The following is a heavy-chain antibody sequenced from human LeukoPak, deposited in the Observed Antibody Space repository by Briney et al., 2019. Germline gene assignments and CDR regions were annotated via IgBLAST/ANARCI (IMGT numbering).Heavy chain of an antibody. J-gene: IGHJ4*02. Sequence: SETLSLTCTISGGSINNYYWSWIRQPPGKGLEWIGYIYYSGSTTYNPSLKSRVTISVDTSKNQFSLSLSSVTAAETAVYYCARHRPGPYDYWGQGTLVTVSS. CDR3: ARHRPGPYDY. V-gene: IGHV4-59*08. CDR2: IYYSGST. D-gene: IGHD6-6*01. CDR1: GGSINNYY.